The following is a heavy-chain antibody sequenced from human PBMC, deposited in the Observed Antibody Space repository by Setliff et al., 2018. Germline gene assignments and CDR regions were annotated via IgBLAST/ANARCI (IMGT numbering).Heavy chain of an antibody. CDR2: VDHSGNT. Sequence: SETLSLTCTVSGDSISRSTYYWGWIRQSPGKGLDWIGTVDHSGNTFYNPSLKSRVTISVDTSKNQLSLKLASVTAEDTAMYYCLLPCTSGWHNWADPWGQGTLVTVSS. CDR1: GDSISRSTYY. D-gene: IGHD6-19*01. V-gene: IGHV4-39*03. CDR3: LLPCTSGWHNWADP. J-gene: IGHJ5*02.